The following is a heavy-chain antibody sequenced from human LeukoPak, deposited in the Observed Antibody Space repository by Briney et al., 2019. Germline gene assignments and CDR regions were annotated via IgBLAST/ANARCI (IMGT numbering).Heavy chain of an antibody. V-gene: IGHV3-48*04. D-gene: IGHD5-12*01. Sequence: GGSLRLSCAASGFTLSSYAMSWVRQAPGEGLEWVSYISSSGSSLKYADSVKGRFTISRDNAKNSLYLQMNSLRAEDTAVYYCARIGRDIVATMGIDYWGQGTLVTVSS. J-gene: IGHJ4*02. CDR2: ISSSGSSL. CDR1: GFTLSSYA. CDR3: ARIGRDIVATMGIDY.